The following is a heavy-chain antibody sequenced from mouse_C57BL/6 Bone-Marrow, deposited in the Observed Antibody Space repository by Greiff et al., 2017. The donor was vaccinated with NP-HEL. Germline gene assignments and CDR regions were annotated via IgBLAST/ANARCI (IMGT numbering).Heavy chain of an antibody. J-gene: IGHJ2*01. Sequence: QVQLKQSGPELVKPGASVKISCKASGYAFSSSWMNWVKQRPGKGLEWIGRIYPGDGDTNYNGKFKGKATLTADKSSSTAYMQLSSLTSEDSAVYFCARAPTVVFDYWGQGTTLTVSS. V-gene: IGHV1-82*01. D-gene: IGHD1-1*01. CDR2: IYPGDGDT. CDR1: GYAFSSSW. CDR3: ARAPTVVFDY.